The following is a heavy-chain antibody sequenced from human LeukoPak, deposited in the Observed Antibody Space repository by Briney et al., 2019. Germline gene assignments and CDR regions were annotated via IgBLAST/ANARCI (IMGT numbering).Heavy chain of an antibody. V-gene: IGHV4-39*01. CDR3: ARLGYSFFDY. Sequence: PSETLYLTCTVSGGSISSSSYYWGWIRQPPGKGLEWIGSIYYSGSTYYNPSLKSRVTISVDTSKNQFSLKLSSVTAADTAVYYCARLGYSFFDYWGQGTLVTVSS. CDR2: IYYSGST. J-gene: IGHJ4*02. D-gene: IGHD3-22*01. CDR1: GGSISSSSYY.